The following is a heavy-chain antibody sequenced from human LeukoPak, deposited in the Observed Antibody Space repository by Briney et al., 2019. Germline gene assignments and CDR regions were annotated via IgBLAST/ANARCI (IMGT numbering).Heavy chain of an antibody. Sequence: GGSLRLSCAASGFIFSSYAMSWVRQAPGKGLEWVSTISGSGGSTYYADSVKGRFTISRDNSKNTVYLQMNSLRAEDTAVYYCAKGVEPLAANTLAYRGQGTLVTVSS. CDR3: AKGVEPLAANTLAY. CDR2: ISGSGGST. CDR1: GFIFSSYA. J-gene: IGHJ4*02. D-gene: IGHD1-14*01. V-gene: IGHV3-23*01.